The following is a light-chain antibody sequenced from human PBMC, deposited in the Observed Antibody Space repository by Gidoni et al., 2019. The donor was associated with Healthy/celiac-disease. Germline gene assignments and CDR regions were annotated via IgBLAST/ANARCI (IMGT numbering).Light chain of an antibody. J-gene: IGKJ1*01. CDR1: QGISSY. Sequence: VIWMTQSPSLLSASTGDRVTLSCRISQGISSYLAWYQQKPGKAPELLIYAASTLQSGVPSRFSGSGSGTDFTLTISCLQSEDFATYYCQQYYNFPRTFGQGTKVEIK. CDR2: AAS. V-gene: IGKV1D-8*01. CDR3: QQYYNFPRT.